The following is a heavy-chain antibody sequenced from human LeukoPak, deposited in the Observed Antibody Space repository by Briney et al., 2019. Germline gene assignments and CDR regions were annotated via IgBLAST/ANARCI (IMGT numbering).Heavy chain of an antibody. J-gene: IGHJ4*02. V-gene: IGHV3-53*01. Sequence: GGSLRLSCAASAFTVSSHYMSWVRQAPGKGLEWVSLIYSGGSTYYADSVKGRFTISRDNSKNTLYLQMNSLRAEDTAVYYCAKDRDYYDSSGFDYWGQGTLVTVSS. D-gene: IGHD3-22*01. CDR1: AFTVSSHY. CDR2: IYSGGST. CDR3: AKDRDYYDSSGFDY.